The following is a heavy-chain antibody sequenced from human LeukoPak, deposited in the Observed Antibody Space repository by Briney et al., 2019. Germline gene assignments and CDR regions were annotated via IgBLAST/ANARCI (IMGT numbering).Heavy chain of an antibody. V-gene: IGHV5-51*01. CDR1: GYRFTDYW. J-gene: IGHJ4*02. CDR3: ARRVSTSPLFEY. Sequence: GESLKISCKGSGYRFTDYWIGWVRPMPGKGLEWMGIIYPGDSDTRYSPSFQGQVTIWADKSITTAYLQWSGLKASDTAMYYCARRVSTSPLFEYWGQGTLVTVSS. D-gene: IGHD5/OR15-5a*01. CDR2: IYPGDSDT.